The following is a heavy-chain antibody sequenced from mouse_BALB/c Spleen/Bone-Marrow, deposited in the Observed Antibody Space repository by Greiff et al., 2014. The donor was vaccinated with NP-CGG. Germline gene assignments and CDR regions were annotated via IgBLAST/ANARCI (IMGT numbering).Heavy chain of an antibody. Sequence: EVQLVESGGGLVKPGGSLKLSCAASGFTFSSYAMSWVRQTPEKRLEWVASISSGGSTYYPDSVKGRFTISRDNARNILYLQMSSLRSEDTAMYYCAKRGAYGNFWFAYWGQGTLVTVS. J-gene: IGHJ3*01. V-gene: IGHV5-6-5*01. CDR3: AKRGAYGNFWFAY. D-gene: IGHD2-10*02. CDR2: ISSGGST. CDR1: GFTFSSYA.